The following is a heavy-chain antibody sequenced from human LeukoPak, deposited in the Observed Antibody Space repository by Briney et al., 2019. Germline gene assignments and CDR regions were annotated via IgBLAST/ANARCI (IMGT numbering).Heavy chain of an antibody. Sequence: PGGSLRLSCAASGFTFSSYAMHWVRQAPGKGLEWVAVISYDGSNKYYADSVKGRFTISRDNSKNTLYLQMNSLRAEDTAVYYCSSSWLDDAFDIWGQGTMVTVSS. CDR3: SSSWLDDAFDI. V-gene: IGHV3-30-3*01. CDR2: ISYDGSNK. D-gene: IGHD6-13*01. CDR1: GFTFSSYA. J-gene: IGHJ3*02.